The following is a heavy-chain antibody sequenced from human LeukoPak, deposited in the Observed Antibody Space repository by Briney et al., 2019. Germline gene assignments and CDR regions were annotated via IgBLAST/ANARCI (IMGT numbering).Heavy chain of an antibody. D-gene: IGHD5-18*01. CDR1: GGSISSYY. J-gene: IGHJ6*03. CDR3: ARGIQLRDYYYYYYYMDV. CDR2: IYYSGST. Sequence: SETLSLTCTVSGGSISSYYWSWIRQPPGEGLEWIGYIYYSGSTNYNPSLKSRVTISVDTSKNQFSLKLSSVTAADTAVYYCARGIQLRDYYYYYYYMDVWGKGTTVTVSS. V-gene: IGHV4-59*01.